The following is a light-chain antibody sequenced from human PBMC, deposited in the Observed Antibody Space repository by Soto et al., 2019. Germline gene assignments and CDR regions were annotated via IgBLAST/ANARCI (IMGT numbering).Light chain of an antibody. CDR1: SSDVTGYNY. J-gene: IGLJ1*01. Sequence: QSVLTQPASVSGSPGQSITISCTGTSSDVTGYNYVYWYQHHPGKAPKLIIYDVSNRPSGVSIRFSGSKSDNTASLTISGLQPEDEADYHCSSYTTSNTRQIVFGTGTKLTVL. CDR2: DVS. CDR3: SSYTTSNTRQIV. V-gene: IGLV2-14*03.